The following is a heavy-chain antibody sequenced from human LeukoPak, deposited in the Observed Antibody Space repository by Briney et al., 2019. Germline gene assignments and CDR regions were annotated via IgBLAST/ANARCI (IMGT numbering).Heavy chain of an antibody. J-gene: IGHJ4*02. CDR1: GFTFSSYE. Sequence: PGGSLRLSCAASGFTFSSYEMNWVRQSPGRGLEWISYIRNSGSTIYYSDSVKGRFTISRDNAKNSLYLQMNSLRAEDTAVYYCARELYSSSWTPLGYWGQGTLVTVSS. CDR2: IRNSGSTI. D-gene: IGHD6-13*01. V-gene: IGHV3-48*03. CDR3: ARELYSSSWTPLGY.